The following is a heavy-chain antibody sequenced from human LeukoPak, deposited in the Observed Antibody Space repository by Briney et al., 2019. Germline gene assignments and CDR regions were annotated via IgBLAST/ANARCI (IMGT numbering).Heavy chain of an antibody. CDR3: AKDMYYYDSSGYKRDY. D-gene: IGHD3-22*01. Sequence: PGGSLRLSCAASGFTFSSYAMSGVRQAPGKGLEWVSAISGSGGSTYYADSVKGRFTISRDNSKNTLYLQMNSLRAEDTAVYYCAKDMYYYDSSGYKRDYWGQGTLVTVSS. J-gene: IGHJ4*02. CDR1: GFTFSSYA. V-gene: IGHV3-23*01. CDR2: ISGSGGST.